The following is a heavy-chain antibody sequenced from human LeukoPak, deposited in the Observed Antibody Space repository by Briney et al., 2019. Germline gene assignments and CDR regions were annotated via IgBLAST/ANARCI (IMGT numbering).Heavy chain of an antibody. CDR3: ARLGLEVGGPNWFDP. V-gene: IGHV3-7*01. J-gene: IGHJ5*02. CDR2: IKRDGSQK. CDR1: GFSFSSNW. D-gene: IGHD1-1*01. Sequence: GGSLRLSCAAPGFSFSSNWMGWVRQAPGKGLEWVAHIKRDGSQKYYLDSVKGRFTISRDNAKNSLYLQMNSLRVEDTAVYYCARLGLEVGGPNWFDPWGQGTLVTVSS.